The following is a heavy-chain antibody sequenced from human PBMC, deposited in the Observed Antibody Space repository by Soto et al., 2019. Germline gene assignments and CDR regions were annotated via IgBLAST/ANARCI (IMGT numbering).Heavy chain of an antibody. Sequence: QVQLVESGGGVVEPGRSLRLSCAASGFTFSSYAMHWVRQAPGKGLEWVAVISYDGSNKYYADSVKGRFTISRDNSKXXXXXXXXXXXXXXXXVXYXXXXXXXGADYFDYWGQGTLVTVSS. D-gene: IGHD2-8*02. CDR1: GFTFSSYA. J-gene: IGHJ4*02. CDR2: ISYDGSNK. CDR3: XXXXXXGADYFDY. V-gene: IGHV3-30-3*01.